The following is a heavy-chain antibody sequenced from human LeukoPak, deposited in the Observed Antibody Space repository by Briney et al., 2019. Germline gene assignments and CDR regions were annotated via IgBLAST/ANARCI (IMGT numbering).Heavy chain of an antibody. CDR3: ARDYNWNDLWYYYYGMDV. V-gene: IGHV3-30*04. CDR1: GFTFSSYA. D-gene: IGHD1-1*01. Sequence: AGGSLRLSCAASGFTFSSYAMHWVRQAPGKGLEWVAVISYDGSNKYYADSVKGRFTISRDNSKNTLYLQMNSLRAEDTAVYYCARDYNWNDLWYYYYGMDVWGQGTTVTVYS. CDR2: ISYDGSNK. J-gene: IGHJ6*02.